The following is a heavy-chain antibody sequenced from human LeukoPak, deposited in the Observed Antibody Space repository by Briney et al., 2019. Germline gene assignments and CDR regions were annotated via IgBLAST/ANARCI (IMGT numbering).Heavy chain of an antibody. V-gene: IGHV3-66*02. CDR1: GFTVSSTY. J-gene: IGHJ4*02. CDR3: AKMGSPLYYFDY. Sequence: GGSLRLSCAASGFTVSSTYMNWVRQAPGKGLEWVSVIFAGGSTYHADSVKGRFTISRDNSKNTLYLQMNSLRAEDTAVYYCAKMGSPLYYFDYWGQGTLVTVSS. CDR2: IFAGGST. D-gene: IGHD2-8*01.